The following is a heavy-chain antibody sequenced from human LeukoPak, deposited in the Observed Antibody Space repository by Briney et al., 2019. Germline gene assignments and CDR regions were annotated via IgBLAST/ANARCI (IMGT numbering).Heavy chain of an antibody. D-gene: IGHD2-2*01. Sequence: SVQDSCKDSGGSFSSYTISWVRRDPGQGLEWMGRIIPILNITDYAQNFQGRVTLTADKSTSTAYMELSTLRSEDTAVCYCAKDGVVVVATSVYYYYYGMDVWGQGTTVTVSS. CDR2: IIPILNIT. CDR3: AKDGVVVVATSVYYYYYGMDV. V-gene: IGHV1-69*02. J-gene: IGHJ6*02. CDR1: GGSFSSYT.